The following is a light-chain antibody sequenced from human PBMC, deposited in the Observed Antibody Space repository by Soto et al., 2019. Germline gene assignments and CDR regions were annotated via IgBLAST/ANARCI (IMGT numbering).Light chain of an antibody. CDR1: QSVSSRY. J-gene: IGKJ2*01. V-gene: IGKV3-20*01. CDR2: GAS. Sequence: EIVLTQSPGTLSLSPGERATLSCRASQSVSSRYLAWYQQTPGQAPRLLIYGASSRATVIPDRFSGSGSGTDVTLTISRLEHEDFAVYYCQQYGSSPPMYTFGQGTKLEIK. CDR3: QQYGSSPPMYT.